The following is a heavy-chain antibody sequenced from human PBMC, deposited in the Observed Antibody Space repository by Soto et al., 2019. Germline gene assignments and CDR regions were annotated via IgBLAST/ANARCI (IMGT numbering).Heavy chain of an antibody. D-gene: IGHD3-3*01. CDR3: ATCLNLEWLQQFDY. CDR2: FDPEDGET. Sequence: AASVKVSCKVSGYTLTELSMHWVRQAPGKGLEWMGGFDPEDGETIYAQKFQGRVTMTEDTSTDTAYMELSSLRSEDTAVYYCATCLNLEWLQQFDYWGQGTLVTVSS. V-gene: IGHV1-24*01. CDR1: GYTLTELS. J-gene: IGHJ4*02.